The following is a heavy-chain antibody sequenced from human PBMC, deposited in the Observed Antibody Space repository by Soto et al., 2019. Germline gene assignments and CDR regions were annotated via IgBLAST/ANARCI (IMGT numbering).Heavy chain of an antibody. Sequence: PSETLSLTCTVSGGSISSYYWSWIRQPPGKGLEWIGYIYYSGSTNYNPSLKSQVTISVDTSKNQFSLKLSSVTAADTAVYYCARVSVADLFDYWGQGTLVTVSS. V-gene: IGHV4-59*01. CDR3: ARVSVADLFDY. D-gene: IGHD6-19*01. J-gene: IGHJ4*02. CDR2: IYYSGST. CDR1: GGSISSYY.